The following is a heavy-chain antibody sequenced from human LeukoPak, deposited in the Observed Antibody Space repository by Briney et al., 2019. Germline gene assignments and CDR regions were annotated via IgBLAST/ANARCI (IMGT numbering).Heavy chain of an antibody. V-gene: IGHV4-59*01. Sequence: PSETLSLTCTVSGGSISSYYWSWIRQPPGKGLEWNGYIYYSGSTNYNPSLKSRVTISVDTSKNQFSLKLSSVTAADTAVYYCARVRAPTYYDFWSGYFAAFDIWGQGTMVTVSS. CDR2: IYYSGST. CDR3: ARVRAPTYYDFWSGYFAAFDI. CDR1: GGSISSYY. J-gene: IGHJ3*02. D-gene: IGHD3-3*01.